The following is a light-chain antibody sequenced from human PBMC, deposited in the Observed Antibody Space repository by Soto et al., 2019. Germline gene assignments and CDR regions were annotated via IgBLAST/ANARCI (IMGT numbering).Light chain of an antibody. CDR2: KAS. CDR3: QHYNSYWT. CDR1: QSISSW. J-gene: IGKJ1*01. V-gene: IGKV1-5*03. Sequence: DIQMTQSPSTLSASVGDRVTITCWASQSISSWLAWYQQKPGKAPNLLIYKASSLESGVPSRFSGSGSGTEFTLTISSLQPDDFATYYCQHYNSYWTFGQGTMVEIK.